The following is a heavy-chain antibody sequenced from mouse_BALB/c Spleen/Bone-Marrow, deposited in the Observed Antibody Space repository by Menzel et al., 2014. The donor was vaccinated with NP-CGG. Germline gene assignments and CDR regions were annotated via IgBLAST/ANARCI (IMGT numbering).Heavy chain of an antibody. D-gene: IGHD2-12*01. CDR1: GYTFTSYY. CDR3: TRSRRAMDH. CDR2: INPSNGGT. Sequence: VQLQESGAELVKPGASVKLSCKASGYTFTSYYMCWVKQRPGHGLEWIGEINPSNGGTNFNEKFKSKATLTADKSSSTAYTALSSLTSEDSAVYYCTRSRRAMDHWGQGTSVTVSS. J-gene: IGHJ4*01. V-gene: IGHV1S81*02.